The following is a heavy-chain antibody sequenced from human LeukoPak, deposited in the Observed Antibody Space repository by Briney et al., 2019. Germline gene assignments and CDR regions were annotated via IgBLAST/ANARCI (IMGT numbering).Heavy chain of an antibody. D-gene: IGHD3-16*02. V-gene: IGHV3-53*01. CDR3: VKRLTLGDLSIKGAFAL. Sequence: GGSLRLSCAASGFTVSSNYMSWVRQGPGKGLEWVALIYNDGGTHYTDSVKGRFTISRDTSRNTLFLQMNSLRVEDSAMYYCVKRLTLGDLSIKGAFALWGQGTMVTVAT. J-gene: IGHJ3*01. CDR1: GFTVSSNY. CDR2: IYNDGGT.